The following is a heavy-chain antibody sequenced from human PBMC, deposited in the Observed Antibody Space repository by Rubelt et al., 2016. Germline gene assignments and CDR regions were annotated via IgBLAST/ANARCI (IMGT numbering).Heavy chain of an antibody. J-gene: IGHJ4*02. CDR3: AILSLRGELDY. Sequence: QVQLKESGPGLVKPSGTLSLTCTVSGVSISSSSYSWGWIRQPPGRGLEWIGSVSYTGTTFISPALKSRVTMSVDTSNNRFALKMSSVTAADAAVYYCAILSLRGELDYWGQGALVTVSS. CDR1: GVSISSSSYS. V-gene: IGHV4-39*01. CDR2: VSYTGTT. D-gene: IGHD3-10*01.